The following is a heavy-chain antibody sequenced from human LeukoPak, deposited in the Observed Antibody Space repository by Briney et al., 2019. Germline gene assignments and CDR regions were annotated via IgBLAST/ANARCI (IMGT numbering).Heavy chain of an antibody. CDR2: IKSDGSST. J-gene: IGHJ4*02. CDR1: GCTFSSYW. Sequence: GGSLRLSCAASGCTFSSYWMHWVRQAPGKGLVWVSRIKSDGSSTSYADSVNGRFTISRDNAKNTLNLQMNSLRAEDTAVYYCARVESLWLPFDYWGQGTLVTVSS. V-gene: IGHV3-74*01. CDR3: ARVESLWLPFDY. D-gene: IGHD6-19*01.